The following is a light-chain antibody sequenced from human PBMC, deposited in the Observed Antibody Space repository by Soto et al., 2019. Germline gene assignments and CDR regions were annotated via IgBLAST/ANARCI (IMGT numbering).Light chain of an antibody. CDR1: QAISNY. CDR3: QTYNSASAFT. Sequence: DIQMTQSPSSLSASVGDRVTITCRASQAISNYLAWYQQKPGKVPKLLINTASTLQSGVPSRFSGSGSGTDFTLTISSLQPEDVATYYCQTYNSASAFTFGPGTTVDI. V-gene: IGKV1-27*01. CDR2: TAS. J-gene: IGKJ3*01.